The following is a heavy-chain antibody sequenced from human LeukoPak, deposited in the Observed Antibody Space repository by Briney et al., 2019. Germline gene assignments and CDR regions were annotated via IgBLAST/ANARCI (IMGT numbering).Heavy chain of an antibody. Sequence: GGSLRLSCAASGVTFSSYAISWVRQAPGKGLEWVSASSGSGVSTYYAGSVKGRFTISRDNSMNTLYLQMNSMRVEDTAVYYCAKDEIDALDIWGKGTMVTASS. CDR2: SSGSGVST. V-gene: IGHV3-23*01. J-gene: IGHJ3*02. CDR3: AKDEIDALDI. D-gene: IGHD3-22*01. CDR1: GVTFSSYA.